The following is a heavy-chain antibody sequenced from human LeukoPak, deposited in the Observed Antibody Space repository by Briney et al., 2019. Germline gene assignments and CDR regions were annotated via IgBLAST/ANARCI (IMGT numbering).Heavy chain of an antibody. CDR2: IKQDGSEK. D-gene: IGHD5-12*01. CDR3: AREGRLRPNEGFDI. Sequence: GGSLRLSCADSGFTFSSYWMSWVRQAPGKGLEWVANIKQDGSEKYYVDSVKGRFTISRDNAKNSLYLQMNSLRAEDTAVYYCAREGRLRPNEGFDIWGQGTMVTVSS. V-gene: IGHV3-7*01. J-gene: IGHJ3*02. CDR1: GFTFSSYW.